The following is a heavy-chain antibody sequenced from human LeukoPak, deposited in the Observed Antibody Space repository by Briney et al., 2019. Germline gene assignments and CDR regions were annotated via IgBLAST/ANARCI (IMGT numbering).Heavy chain of an antibody. J-gene: IGHJ5*02. D-gene: IGHD3-22*01. CDR2: IIPIFGTA. CDR1: GGTFSSYA. Sequence: GASVKVSCKASGGTFSSYAISWVRQAPGQGLEWMGGIIPIFGTANYAQTFQGRVTITTDESTSTAYMELSSLRSEDTAVYYCARDSYDSSGYYSFRWFDPWGQGTLVTVSS. CDR3: ARDSYDSSGYYSFRWFDP. V-gene: IGHV1-69*05.